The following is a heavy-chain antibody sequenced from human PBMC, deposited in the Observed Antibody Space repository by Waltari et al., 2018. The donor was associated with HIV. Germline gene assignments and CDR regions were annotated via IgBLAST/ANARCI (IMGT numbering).Heavy chain of an antibody. CDR3: AKEVVALPHYYYYGLDV. J-gene: IGHJ6*02. V-gene: IGHV3-48*04. D-gene: IGHD2-15*01. CDR1: GFTSSSYS. Sequence: EVQLVESGGGLVQPGGPLSLSCADSGFTSSSYSMQCVRQAPGRGLEWVSYISSSSNTIYYADSVKGRFTVSRDNAKNSLSRQMNSLRAEDTAVYFCAKEVVALPHYYYYGLDVWGQGTTVTVSS. CDR2: ISSSSNTI.